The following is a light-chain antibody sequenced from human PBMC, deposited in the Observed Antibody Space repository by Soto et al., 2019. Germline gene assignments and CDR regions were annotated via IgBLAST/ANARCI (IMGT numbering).Light chain of an antibody. CDR1: SSDVGTYNL. V-gene: IGLV2-23*01. CDR3: CSYAGNSTLL. Sequence: QSALTQPASVSGSPGQSITISCTGTSSDVGTYNLVSWYQQHPGKAPKFMIYEDTKRPSGVSNRFSGSRSGNTASLTISGLQAEDEANYYCCSYAGNSTLLFGGGTKVTVL. J-gene: IGLJ2*01. CDR2: EDT.